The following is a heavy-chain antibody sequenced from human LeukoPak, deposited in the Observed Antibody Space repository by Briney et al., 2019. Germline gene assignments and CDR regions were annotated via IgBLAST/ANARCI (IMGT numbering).Heavy chain of an antibody. Sequence: SETLSLTCTVSGGSISNYYWSWIRQPPGKGLEWIGEINHSGSTNYNPSLKSRVTISVDTSKNQFSLKLSSVTAADTAVYYCARAANCGGDCYSLAYFDLWGRGTLVTVPS. V-gene: IGHV4-34*01. D-gene: IGHD2-21*02. CDR1: GGSISNYY. J-gene: IGHJ2*01. CDR3: ARAANCGGDCYSLAYFDL. CDR2: INHSGST.